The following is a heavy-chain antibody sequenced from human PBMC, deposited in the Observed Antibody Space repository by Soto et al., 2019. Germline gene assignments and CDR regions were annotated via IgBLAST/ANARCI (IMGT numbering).Heavy chain of an antibody. V-gene: IGHV1-3*01. CDR1: GNTVPNYA. Sequence: ASVKVSCKASGNTVPNYAIHWVRQAPGQRLEWMGWINAGNGNTKYSQKFQGRVTITRDTSASTAYMELNSLTFEDTAVYYCARDPLGRRGSQYHHHAMDVWGPGTTVTVS. J-gene: IGHJ6*02. CDR3: ARDPLGRRGSQYHHHAMDV. D-gene: IGHD3-3*02. CDR2: INAGNGNT.